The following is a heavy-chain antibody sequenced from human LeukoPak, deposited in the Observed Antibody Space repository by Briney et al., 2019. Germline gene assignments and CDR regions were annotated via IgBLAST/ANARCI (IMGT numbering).Heavy chain of an antibody. CDR1: GYTFTGYY. V-gene: IGHV1-2*02. D-gene: IGHD3-3*01. CDR3: ASSGVVENWFDP. CDR2: INPNSGGT. J-gene: IGHJ5*02. Sequence: ASVKVSCKASGYTFTGYYMHWVRQAPGQGLEWMGWINPNSGGTNYAQKFQGRVTMTTDTSTSTAYMELRSLRSDDTAVYYCASSGVVENWFDPWGQGTLVTVSS.